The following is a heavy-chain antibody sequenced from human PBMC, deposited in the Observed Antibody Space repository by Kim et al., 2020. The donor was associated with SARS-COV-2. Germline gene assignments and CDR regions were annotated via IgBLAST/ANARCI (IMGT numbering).Heavy chain of an antibody. Sequence: ASVKVSCKASGYTFTSYAMHWVRQAPGQRLEWMGWINAGNSNTKYSQKFQGRVTITRGAFASTVYMELSSLRSEDTAVYYCARDRGYNYGYVLDFWGQGT. J-gene: IGHJ4*02. CDR2: INAGNSNT. D-gene: IGHD5-18*01. CDR1: GYTFTSYA. CDR3: ARDRGYNYGYVLDF. V-gene: IGHV1-3*01.